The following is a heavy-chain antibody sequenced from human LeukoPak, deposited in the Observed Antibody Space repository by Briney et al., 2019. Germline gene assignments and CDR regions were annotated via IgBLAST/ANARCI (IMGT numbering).Heavy chain of an antibody. CDR3: ARGLITIETDYFDY. D-gene: IGHD3-3*01. CDR2: ISAYNGNT. J-gene: IGHJ4*02. V-gene: IGHV1-18*01. CDR1: GYTFTSYG. Sequence: ASVKVSCKASGYTFTSYGISWVRQAPGQGLEWMGWISAYNGNTNYAQKFQGRVTITADESTSTAYMELSSLRSEDTAVYYCARGLITIETDYFDYWGQGTLVTVSS.